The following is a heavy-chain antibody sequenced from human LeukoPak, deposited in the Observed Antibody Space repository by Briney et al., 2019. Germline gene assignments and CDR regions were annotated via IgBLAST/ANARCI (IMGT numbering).Heavy chain of an antibody. CDR1: GYIFTNYW. CDR3: ARHPQSYDSGWYLFDY. CDR2: IQPGNSET. Sequence: GESLKISCKGSGYIFTNYWIGWVRQMPGKGLEWMGIIQPGNSETRYSPSFQGQVTISADESISTAYLQWSSLKASDTALYYCARHPQSYDSGWYLFDYWGQGTLVTVSS. J-gene: IGHJ4*02. D-gene: IGHD6-19*01. V-gene: IGHV5-51*01.